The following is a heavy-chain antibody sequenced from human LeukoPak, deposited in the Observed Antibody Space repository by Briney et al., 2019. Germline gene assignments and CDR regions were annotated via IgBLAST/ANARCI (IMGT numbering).Heavy chain of an antibody. J-gene: IGHJ4*02. D-gene: IGHD6-19*01. V-gene: IGHV3-7*01. CDR1: GFTFSNYW. CDR2: IKQDGSEK. CDR3: ARVQGSSGPGIFEY. Sequence: GGSLRLSCAASGFTFSNYWMSWVRQAPGKGLEWVANIKQDGSEKFYVDSVKGRLTISRENAKNSLYLKMNSLRVEDTAVYYCARVQGSSGPGIFEYWGQGTLVTVSS.